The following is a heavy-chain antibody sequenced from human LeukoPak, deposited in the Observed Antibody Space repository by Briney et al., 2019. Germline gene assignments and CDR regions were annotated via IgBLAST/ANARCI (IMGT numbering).Heavy chain of an antibody. J-gene: IGHJ4*02. D-gene: IGHD3-22*01. CDR3: ARHRTMILDY. CDR2: IYYSGST. V-gene: IGHV4-59*08. Sequence: SETLSPTCTVSGDSITSYYWSWIRQPPGKGLEWIGYIYYSGSTSYNPSLKSRVTISVDTSKNQFSLKLSSVTAADTAVYYCARHRTMILDYWGQGTLVTVSS. CDR1: GDSITSYY.